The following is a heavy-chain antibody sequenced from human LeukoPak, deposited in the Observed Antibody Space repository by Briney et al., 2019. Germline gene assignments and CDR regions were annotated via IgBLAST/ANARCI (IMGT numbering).Heavy chain of an antibody. V-gene: IGHV3-74*01. CDR3: ASTTMAIPGDY. J-gene: IGHJ4*02. CDR2: INSDGSST. D-gene: IGHD5-18*01. CDR1: GFTFSSYW. Sequence: SGGSLRLSCAASGFTFSSYWMHWVRQAPGKGLVWVSRINSDGSSTSYADSVKGRFTISRDNAKNTLYLQMNSLRAEDTAVYYCASTTMAIPGDYWGQGTLVTVSS.